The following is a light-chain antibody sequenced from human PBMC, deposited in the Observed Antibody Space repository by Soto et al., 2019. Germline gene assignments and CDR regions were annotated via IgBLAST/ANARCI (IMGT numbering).Light chain of an antibody. CDR1: QSISSW. J-gene: IGKJ5*01. CDR3: QQYNKWPIT. Sequence: DIQMTQSPSTLSASVGDRVTITCRASQSISSWLAWYQQKPGKAPKLLIYKASSLESGVPSRFSGSGSATEFILTISSLQSEDSAFYYCQQYNKWPITFGQGTRLEI. V-gene: IGKV1-5*03. CDR2: KAS.